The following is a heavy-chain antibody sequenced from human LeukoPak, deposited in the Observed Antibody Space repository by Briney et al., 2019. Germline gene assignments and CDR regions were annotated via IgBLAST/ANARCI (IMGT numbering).Heavy chain of an antibody. CDR1: GFTFSSYE. J-gene: IGHJ4*02. Sequence: GGSLRLSCAASGFTFSSYEMNWVRQAPGKGLEWVSYISSSGSTIYYADSVKGRFTISRDNAKNSLYLQMNSLRAEDTAFYYCARDMGSGYFFAEGYWGQGTLVTVSS. CDR2: ISSSGSTI. CDR3: ARDMGSGYFFAEGY. D-gene: IGHD3-22*01. V-gene: IGHV3-48*03.